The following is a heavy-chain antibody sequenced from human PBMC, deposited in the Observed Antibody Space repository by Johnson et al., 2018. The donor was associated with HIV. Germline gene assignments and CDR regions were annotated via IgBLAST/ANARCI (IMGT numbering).Heavy chain of an antibody. J-gene: IGHJ3*02. D-gene: IGHD3-3*02. CDR2: IKQDGSDK. Sequence: VQLVESGGGLVQPGGSLRLSCAASGFTFSSYWMSWVRQAPGKGLEWVANIKQDGSDKYYVDSVKGRFTISRDNAKNSLYLQMNSLRAEDTAVYYCAKASSNSNFDAFDIWGQGTMVTVSS. V-gene: IGHV3-7*05. CDR1: GFTFSSYW. CDR3: AKASSNSNFDAFDI.